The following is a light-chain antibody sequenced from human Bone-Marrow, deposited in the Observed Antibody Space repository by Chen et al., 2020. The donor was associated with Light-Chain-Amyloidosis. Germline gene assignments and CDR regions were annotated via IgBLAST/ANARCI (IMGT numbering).Light chain of an antibody. CDR3: QSAASSVTYDVI. V-gene: IGLV3-25*03. CDR2: RDT. Sequence: SYELTQPPSVSVSPGQTARITCSGDDLPTKYAYWYQQKPGQAPVLGIHRDTERRSGISERFSGSSSWTTATLTLSGVQAADEADYHCQSAASSVTYDVIFARGPTLSVL. J-gene: IGLJ2*01. CDR1: DLPTKY.